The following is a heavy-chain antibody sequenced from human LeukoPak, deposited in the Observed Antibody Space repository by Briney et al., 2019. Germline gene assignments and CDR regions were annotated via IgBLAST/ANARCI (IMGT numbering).Heavy chain of an antibody. V-gene: IGHV3-21*01. D-gene: IGHD6-13*01. J-gene: IGHJ4*02. Sequence: PGGSLRLSCPPSGFTFSNYNMNWVRQAAGKGLEWVSSISSSRSYIYYEDSVKGRFTISRDNAKNPLYQQMNSLRAEHTAVHDCARAGGYSSSCHPGAFDYLRQGTMLSVCS. CDR2: ISSSRSYI. CDR3: ARAGGYSSSCHPGAFDY. CDR1: GFTFSNYN.